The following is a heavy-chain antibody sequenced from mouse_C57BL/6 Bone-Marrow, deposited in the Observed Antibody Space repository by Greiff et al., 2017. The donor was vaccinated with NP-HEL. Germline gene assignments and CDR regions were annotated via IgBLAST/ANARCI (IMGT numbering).Heavy chain of an antibody. CDR2: IDPEYGDT. Sequence: LPPSVAALVPPLASVPLSCPASGFPFTVAFMPLVLPCPFPFLAWIGWIDPEYGDTEYASPFPGPATITADTSSNTAYLQLSSLTSEDTAVYYCTTGGLRRTGFDYWGQGTTLTVSS. CDR1: GFPFTVAF. CDR3: TTGGLRRTGFDY. V-gene: IGHV14-4*01. J-gene: IGHJ2*01. D-gene: IGHD2-2*01.